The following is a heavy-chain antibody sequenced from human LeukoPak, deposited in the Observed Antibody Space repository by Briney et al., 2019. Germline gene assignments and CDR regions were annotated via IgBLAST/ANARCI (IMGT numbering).Heavy chain of an antibody. V-gene: IGHV1-18*01. CDR2: FSTYNGDT. CDR1: GYTFTNYG. Sequence: GASVKVSCKASGYTFTNYGINWVRQAPGQRPEWMGWFSTYNGDTKYAQKLKGRLTLTADTLKTTAYMELRTLISDDTATYYCAIGQGVITWGGADVYDVWGQGTTVIVSS. D-gene: IGHD3-16*01. J-gene: IGHJ3*01. CDR3: AIGQGVITWGGADVYDV.